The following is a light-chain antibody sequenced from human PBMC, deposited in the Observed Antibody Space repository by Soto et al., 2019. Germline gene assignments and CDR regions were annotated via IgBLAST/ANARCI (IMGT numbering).Light chain of an antibody. CDR3: QHHGGSPIT. CDR1: QSVYSKY. CDR2: GAS. V-gene: IGKV3-20*01. J-gene: IGKJ5*01. Sequence: EIVLTQSPGTLSLSPGESATLSCRASQSVYSKYLAWYQQKPGQAPRLLIYGASSRASGIPDRFSDSGSGTDFTLTISRLEPEDFAVYYCQHHGGSPITFGQGTRLEIK.